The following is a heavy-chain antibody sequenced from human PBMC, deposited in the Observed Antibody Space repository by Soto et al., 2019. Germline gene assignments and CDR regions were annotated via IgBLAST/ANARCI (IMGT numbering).Heavy chain of an antibody. CDR2: ISYDGSNK. V-gene: IGHV3-30*18. CDR3: VKDPFGELYG. D-gene: IGHD3-10*01. J-gene: IGHJ4*02. CDR1: GFTFSAYG. Sequence: QVQLVESGGGVVQPGRSLRLSCEASGFTFSAYGMHWVRQAPGKGLEWVGVISYDGSNKYYADSVKGRFTISRDNSKNSLYLQRNSLSAEDTAVYYCVKDPFGELYGWGRGTLVTVSS.